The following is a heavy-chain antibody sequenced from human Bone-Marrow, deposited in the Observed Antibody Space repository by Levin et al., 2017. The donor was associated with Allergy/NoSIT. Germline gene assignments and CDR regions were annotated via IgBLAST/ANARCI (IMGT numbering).Heavy chain of an antibody. D-gene: IGHD3-10*01. CDR3: AKRQVYGSGGFDP. V-gene: IGHV3-23*01. Sequence: PGGSLRLSCAASGFIFSNYGMSWVRQAPGKGLEWVSGFSGSSSSTNYADSVKGRFTISRDNAKNMLYLQMNSLRVEDTAVYYCAKRQVYGSGGFDPWGEGTLVTVAS. CDR1: GFIFSNYG. J-gene: IGHJ5*02. CDR2: FSGSSSST.